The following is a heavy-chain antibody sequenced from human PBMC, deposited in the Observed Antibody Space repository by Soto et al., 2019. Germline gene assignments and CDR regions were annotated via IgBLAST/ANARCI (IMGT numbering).Heavy chain of an antibody. CDR1: DYTFTGYY. CDR3: ASRPGDRRSVELDP. J-gene: IGHJ5*02. CDR2: INPNSGGT. V-gene: IGHV1-2*02. D-gene: IGHD2-21*01. Sequence: GASVKVSCKASDYTFTGYYMHWVRQAPGQGLEWMGWINPNSGGTNYAQKFQGRVTMTRDTSISTAYMALIRLGSDDTSVFYCASRPGDRRSVELDPSGQGTLVTVSS.